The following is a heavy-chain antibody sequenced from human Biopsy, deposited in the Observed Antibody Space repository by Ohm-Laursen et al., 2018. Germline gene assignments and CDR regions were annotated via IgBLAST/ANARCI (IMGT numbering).Heavy chain of an antibody. CDR3: ARVGAGAPSIDYFDY. Sequence: SQTLSLTCTVSGGSIRSFFWSWIRQPPGKGLEWIGYIYYSGSTNYNPSLRSRVAISVDRSKNQFSLELSSVTAADTAVYYCARVGAGAPSIDYFDYWGQGALVTVSS. D-gene: IGHD1-26*01. V-gene: IGHV4-59*01. CDR1: GGSIRSFF. J-gene: IGHJ4*02. CDR2: IYYSGST.